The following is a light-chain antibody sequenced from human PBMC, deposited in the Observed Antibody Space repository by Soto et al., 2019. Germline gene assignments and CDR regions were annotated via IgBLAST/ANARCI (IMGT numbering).Light chain of an antibody. J-gene: IGKJ4*01. CDR2: LGS. CDR3: MQALQTPLT. V-gene: IGKV2-28*01. CDR1: QSLLYGPGFNY. Sequence: DIVMTQSPLSLPVTPGEPASISCRSSQSLLYGPGFNYLDWYLQKPGQSPQLLIYLGSNRASGVPDRFSGSGSGTDFTLKISRVEAEDVGVYYCMQALQTPLTFGGGTKVEIK.